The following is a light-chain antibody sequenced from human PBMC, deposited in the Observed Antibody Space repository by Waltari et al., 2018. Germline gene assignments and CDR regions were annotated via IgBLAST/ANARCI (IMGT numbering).Light chain of an antibody. CDR1: SSDVGGYNY. CDR3: SSYTSSSKYV. J-gene: IGLJ1*01. Sequence: QSALTQPASVSGSPGQSITLSCTGTSSDVGGYNYFSWYQQHPGKAPKLMIYDVSNRPSGVSNRFSGSKSGNTASLTISGLQAEDEADYYCSSYTSSSKYVFGTGTKVTVL. V-gene: IGLV2-14*03. CDR2: DVS.